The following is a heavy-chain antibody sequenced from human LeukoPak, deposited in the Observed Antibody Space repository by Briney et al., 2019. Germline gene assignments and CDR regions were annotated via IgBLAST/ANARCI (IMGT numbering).Heavy chain of an antibody. CDR2: IYYSGST. Sequence: PSGTLSLTCTVSGGTISSYYWSWIRQPPGKGLEWVGYIYYSGSTYYKPSLKSRVTISVVKSKNQFYLKLTSVTAEDTAVYYCARNARGGNSYYFDYWGEGALVTVSS. J-gene: IGHJ4*02. CDR3: ARNARGGNSYYFDY. D-gene: IGHD4-23*01. CDR1: GGTISSYY. V-gene: IGHV4-59*01.